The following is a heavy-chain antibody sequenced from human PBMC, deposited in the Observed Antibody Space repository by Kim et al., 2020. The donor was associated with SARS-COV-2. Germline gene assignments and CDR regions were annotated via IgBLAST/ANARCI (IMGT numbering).Heavy chain of an antibody. J-gene: IGHJ4*02. V-gene: IGHV3-48*02. D-gene: IGHD3-10*01. CDR3: ARAGRRITMVRGVISYFDY. Sequence: GGSLRLSCAASGFTFSSYSMNWVRQAPGKGLEWVSYISSSSTIYYADSVKGRFTISRDNAKNSLYLQMNSLREEDTAVYYCARAGRRITMVRGVISYFDYWGRGALVTVSS. CDR1: GFTFSSYS. CDR2: ISSSSTI.